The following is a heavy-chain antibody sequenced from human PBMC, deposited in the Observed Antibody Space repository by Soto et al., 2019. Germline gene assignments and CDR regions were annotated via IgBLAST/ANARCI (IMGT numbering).Heavy chain of an antibody. J-gene: IGHJ4*02. Sequence: QVQLVQPGAEVKKPGASVTFSCKASGYIFTNFYIHWVRQAPGQGLEWIGIINPNGGSTNYAQNFKGRVTMTRDTSTSTVYMDLSSMRSEDTAVYYCTRGLASGDYWGQGTLITVSS. CDR1: GYIFTNFY. CDR3: TRGLASGDY. CDR2: INPNGGST. D-gene: IGHD6-6*01. V-gene: IGHV1-46*03.